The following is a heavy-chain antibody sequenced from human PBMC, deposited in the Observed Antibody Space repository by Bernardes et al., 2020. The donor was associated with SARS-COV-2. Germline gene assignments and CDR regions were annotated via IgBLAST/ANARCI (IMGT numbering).Heavy chain of an antibody. CDR3: AKGGSAAPGTSADY. D-gene: IGHD6-13*01. V-gene: IGHV3-9*01. CDR1: GFTFDDYA. CDR2: ISWNSGTI. Sequence: LRLSCAASGFTFDDYAMHWVRQAPGKGLEWVSGISWNSGTIGYADSVKGRFTISRDNAKNSLYLQMNSLRGEDTALYYCAKGGSAAPGTSADYWGQGTLVTVSS. J-gene: IGHJ4*02.